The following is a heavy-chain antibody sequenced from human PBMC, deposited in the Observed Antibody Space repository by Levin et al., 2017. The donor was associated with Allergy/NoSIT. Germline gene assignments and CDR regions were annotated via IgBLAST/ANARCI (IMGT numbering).Heavy chain of an antibody. CDR1: GFTFRNHA. D-gene: IGHD3-10*01. CDR2: ISGSGGNT. CDR3: AKDSYAFGEISYYFDN. V-gene: IGHV3-23*01. J-gene: IGHJ4*02. Sequence: ETLSLTCAASGFTFRNHAMSWVRQAPGKGLEWVSGISGSGGNTYYADSVRGRFTLSRDNSKDTLYLHINSLRAEDTAIYYCAKDSYAFGEISYYFDNWGQGTLVTVSS.